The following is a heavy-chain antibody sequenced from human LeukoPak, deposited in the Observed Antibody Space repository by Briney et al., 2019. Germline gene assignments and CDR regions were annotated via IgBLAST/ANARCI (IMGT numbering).Heavy chain of an antibody. CDR2: ISTDGSVT. CDR1: GFTFSTYW. D-gene: IGHD3-10*01. CDR3: ARIGGSGSYSGHYFDH. J-gene: IGHJ4*02. V-gene: IGHV3-74*01. Sequence: PGGSPRLSCAASGFTFSTYWMHWVRRAPGKGLVWVSRISTDGSVTSYADSVKGRFTISRDNAKNTMYLQMNSLRAEDTAVYYCARIGGSGSYSGHYFDHWGQGTLVTVSS.